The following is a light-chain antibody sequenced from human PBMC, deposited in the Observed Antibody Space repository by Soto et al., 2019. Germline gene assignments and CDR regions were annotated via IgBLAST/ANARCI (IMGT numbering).Light chain of an antibody. V-gene: IGKV1-39*01. Sequence: DIQMTQSPSSLSASVGDRVTITCRASQSIERYLNWYQQKSGKAPKFLMYATSHLQSGVPSRFSGSGSGTESTLTISGLQPEDFGSYYCQQTYTVPYTFGQGTKLEIE. J-gene: IGKJ2*01. CDR2: ATS. CDR1: QSIERY. CDR3: QQTYTVPYT.